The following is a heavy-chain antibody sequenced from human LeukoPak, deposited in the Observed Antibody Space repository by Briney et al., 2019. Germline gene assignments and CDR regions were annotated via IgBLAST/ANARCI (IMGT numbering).Heavy chain of an antibody. D-gene: IGHD1-26*01. CDR2: IASDASSK. CDR1: GFTFSNSG. V-gene: IGHV3-30*18. CDR3: AKEGKGDWFDP. Sequence: PGGSLRLSCAAPGFTFSNSGMHWVRQAPGKGLEWVAVIASDASSKYYADSGKGRFTISRDNPKNTLYLQMNSLRVEDTAVYYCAKEGKGDWFDPWGQGTLVTVSS. J-gene: IGHJ5*02.